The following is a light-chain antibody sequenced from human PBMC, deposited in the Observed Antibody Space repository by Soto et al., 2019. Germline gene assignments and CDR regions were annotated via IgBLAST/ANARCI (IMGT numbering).Light chain of an antibody. V-gene: IGLV2-11*01. Sequence: QSALTQPRSVSGSPGQSVTFSCTGTTNDVGAYNYVSWYRQYPGKAPTLMIYDVSKRPSGVPDRFSGSKSANTASLTISGLQAEDEADYYCCSYAGSHTLFGTGTKVTVL. CDR2: DVS. CDR1: TNDVGAYNY. CDR3: CSYAGSHTL. J-gene: IGLJ1*01.